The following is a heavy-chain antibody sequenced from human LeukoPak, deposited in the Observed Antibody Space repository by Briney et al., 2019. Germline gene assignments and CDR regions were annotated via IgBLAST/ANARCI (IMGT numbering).Heavy chain of an antibody. CDR2: ISAYNGNT. Sequence: GASVKVSCKASGYTFTSYGISWVRQAPGQGLEWMGWISAYNGNTNYAQKLQGRVTMTTDTSTSTAYMELRSLRSDDTAVYYCARLVVRGVIITGPNYYMDVWGKGTTVTISS. V-gene: IGHV1-18*01. CDR1: GYTFTSYG. J-gene: IGHJ6*03. CDR3: ARLVVRGVIITGPNYYMDV. D-gene: IGHD3-10*01.